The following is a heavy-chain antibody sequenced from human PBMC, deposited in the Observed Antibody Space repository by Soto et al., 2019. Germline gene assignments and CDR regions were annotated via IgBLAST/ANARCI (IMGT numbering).Heavy chain of an antibody. CDR2: INHSGST. Sequence: SETLALTFAVYGGSFSGYYWSWIRQPPGKGLEWIGEINHSGSTNYNPSLKSRVTISVDTSKNQFSLKLSSVTAADTAVYYCARGAEIVGVLAATIPLVHLGERGQGTHVPFTS. D-gene: IGHD2-15*01. J-gene: IGHJ4*02. V-gene: IGHV4-34*01. CDR3: ARGAEIVGVLAATIPLVHLGE. CDR1: GGSFSGYY.